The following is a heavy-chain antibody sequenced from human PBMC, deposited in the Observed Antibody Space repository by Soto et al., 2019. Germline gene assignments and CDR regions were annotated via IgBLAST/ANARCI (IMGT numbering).Heavy chain of an antibody. J-gene: IGHJ6*02. V-gene: IGHV3-30*18. CDR1: GFTFSSYG. Sequence: GGSLRLSCAASGFTFSSYGMHWVRQAPGKGLEWLAVISYDGSNKYYADSVKGRFTISRDNSKNTLYLQMNSLRAEDTAVYYCAKDQFLSGYSYGPSYYYYGMDVWGQGTTVTVSS. D-gene: IGHD5-18*01. CDR2: ISYDGSNK. CDR3: AKDQFLSGYSYGPSYYYYGMDV.